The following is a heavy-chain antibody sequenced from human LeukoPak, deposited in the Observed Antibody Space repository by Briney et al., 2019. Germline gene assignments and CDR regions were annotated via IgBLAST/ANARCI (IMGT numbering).Heavy chain of an antibody. J-gene: IGHJ5*02. V-gene: IGHV3-74*01. CDR1: GFTFSSYW. D-gene: IGHD2-2*01. Sequence: GGSLRLSCAASGFTFSSYWMHWVRQAPGKGLVWVSRINSDGSSTSYADSVKGRFTISRDNAKNTLYLQMNSLRAEDTAVYYCALDYCSSTSCPDDWFDPWGQGTLVTVSS. CDR3: ALDYCSSTSCPDDWFDP. CDR2: INSDGSST.